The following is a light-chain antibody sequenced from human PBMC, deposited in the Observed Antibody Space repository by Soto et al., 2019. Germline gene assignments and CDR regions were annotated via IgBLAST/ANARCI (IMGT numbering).Light chain of an antibody. CDR1: QSISSW. CDR2: KAS. Sequence: DIQMTQSPSTLSASVGDRVTITCRASQSISSWLAWYQQKPGKAPKLLIYKASSLESGVPSRFSGSGSGTEFTLTINSLQPDDFATYYCQQYNSYSSTFGPGTKVDIK. V-gene: IGKV1-5*03. CDR3: QQYNSYSST. J-gene: IGKJ3*01.